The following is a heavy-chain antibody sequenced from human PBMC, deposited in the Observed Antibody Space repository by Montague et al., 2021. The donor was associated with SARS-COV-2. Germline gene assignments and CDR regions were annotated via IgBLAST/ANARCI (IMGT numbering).Heavy chain of an antibody. CDR1: GGSISNYH. CDR3: ARQLRVRRTWQVGDYNHYGMDV. D-gene: IGHD3-10*01. CDR2: IYYSGST. V-gene: IGHV4-59*08. J-gene: IGHJ6*02. Sequence: SETLSLTCTVSGGSISNYHWNWIRQPPGKGLEWIAYIYYSGSTNYNPSLQIRVTISVDTSRNQFSLRLPSLTAADTAVYYCARQLRVRRTWQVGDYNHYGMDVWGQGTTVSVSS.